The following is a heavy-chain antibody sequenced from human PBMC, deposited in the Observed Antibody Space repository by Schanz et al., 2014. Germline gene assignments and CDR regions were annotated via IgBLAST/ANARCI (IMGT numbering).Heavy chain of an antibody. Sequence: QVLLQESGPVLVKPSETLSLTCTVSGGSISSGVHYWSWVRQPAGRGLEWIGRIYISGSTRFNPSLKSRVTMSLDTSKNQVSLTLSSVTAADTAVYYCARGLRPFAELSAYWGQGTPVTVSS. V-gene: IGHV4-61*02. J-gene: IGHJ4*02. CDR2: IYISGST. CDR3: ARGLRPFAELSAY. D-gene: IGHD3-10*01. CDR1: GGSISSGVHY.